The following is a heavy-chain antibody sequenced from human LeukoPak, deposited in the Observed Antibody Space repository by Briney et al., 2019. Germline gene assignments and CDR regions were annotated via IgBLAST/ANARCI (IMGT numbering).Heavy chain of an antibody. CDR2: IYHSGRT. Sequence: SETLSLTCTVSGGSISSGGYYWSWIPQPPGKGLEWIGYIYHSGRTYYNPSLKSRVTISVDTSKNQFSLKLSSVTAADTAVYYCARGLKYSSSSGQIYYYSYYMDGWDKGTTVTVSS. CDR1: GGSISSGGYY. D-gene: IGHD6-6*01. J-gene: IGHJ6*03. CDR3: ARGLKYSSSSGQIYYYSYYMDG. V-gene: IGHV4-30-2*02.